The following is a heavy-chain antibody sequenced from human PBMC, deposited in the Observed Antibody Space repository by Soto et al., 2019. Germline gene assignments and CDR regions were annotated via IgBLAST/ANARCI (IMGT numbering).Heavy chain of an antibody. J-gene: IGHJ4*02. CDR1: GFTFSSYS. CDR3: ARVPLKTTGYSSGWYLPEEYYFDY. V-gene: IGHV3-21*01. CDR2: ISSSSSYI. Sequence: GGSLRLSCAASGFTFSSYSMNWVRQAPGKGLEWVSSISSSSSYIYYADSVKGRFTISRDNAKNSLYLQMNSLRAEDTAVYYCARVPLKTTGYSSGWYLPEEYYFDYWGQGTPVTVSS. D-gene: IGHD6-19*01.